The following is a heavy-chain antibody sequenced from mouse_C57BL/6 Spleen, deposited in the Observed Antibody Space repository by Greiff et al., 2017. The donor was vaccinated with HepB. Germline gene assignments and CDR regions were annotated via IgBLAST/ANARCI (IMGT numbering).Heavy chain of an antibody. CDR3: ARANWDGFWYFDV. CDR2: INPNNGGT. V-gene: IGHV1-26*01. J-gene: IGHJ1*03. D-gene: IGHD4-1*01. CDR1: GYTFTDYY. Sequence: EVQLQQSGPELVKPGASVKISCKASGYTFTDYYMNWVKQSHGKSLEWIGDINPNNGGTSYNQKFKGKATLTVDKSSSTAYMELRSLTSEDSAVYYCARANWDGFWYFDVWGTGTTVTVSS.